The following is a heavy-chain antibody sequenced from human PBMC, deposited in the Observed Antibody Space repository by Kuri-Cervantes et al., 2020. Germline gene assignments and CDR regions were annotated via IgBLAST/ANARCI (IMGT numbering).Heavy chain of an antibody. Sequence: GGSLRLSCAASGFTFSSYGMHWVRQAPGKGLEWVAVIWYDGSNKYYADSVKGRFTISRDNSKNTLYLQMNSLRAEDTAVYYCARDTSGDFTTTPFDYWGQGTLVTVSS. J-gene: IGHJ4*02. CDR2: IWYDGSNK. CDR1: GFTFSSYG. V-gene: IGHV3-33*08. CDR3: ARDTSGDFTTTPFDY. D-gene: IGHD4-17*01.